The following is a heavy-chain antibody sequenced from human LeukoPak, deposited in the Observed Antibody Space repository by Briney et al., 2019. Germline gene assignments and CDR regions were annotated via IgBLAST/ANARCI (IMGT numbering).Heavy chain of an antibody. Sequence: GGSLRLSCAASGFTFRNYAMHWVRQAPEKGLEWVAVISYDGVYKNYADSVKGRFTTSRDDPKNTLYLQMNSLRTEDTGLYYCARDEFDGYNLGPSIYWGQGTLVTVSS. V-gene: IGHV3-30*04. CDR2: ISYDGVYK. CDR1: GFTFRNYA. D-gene: IGHD5-24*01. CDR3: ARDEFDGYNLGPSIY. J-gene: IGHJ4*02.